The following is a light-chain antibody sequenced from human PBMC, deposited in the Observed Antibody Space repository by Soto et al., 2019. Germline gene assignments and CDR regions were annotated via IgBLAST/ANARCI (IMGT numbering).Light chain of an antibody. CDR2: GAS. V-gene: IGKV3-15*01. CDR3: QPYNIWTPMYT. Sequence: EIVMTQSPATLSVSPGERATLSCRASQSVSSNLAWYQQKPGQAPRLLIYGASTRATGIPARFSGSGSGTEFTLTISSLQSEDFAIYYCQPYNIWTPMYTFGQGTKLEIK. J-gene: IGKJ2*01. CDR1: QSVSSN.